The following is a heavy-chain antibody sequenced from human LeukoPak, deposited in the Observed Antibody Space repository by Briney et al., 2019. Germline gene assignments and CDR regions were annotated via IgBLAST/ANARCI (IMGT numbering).Heavy chain of an antibody. D-gene: IGHD1-26*01. V-gene: IGHV1-24*01. J-gene: IGHJ4*02. Sequence: GASVKVSCKVSGYTLTELSMHWVRQAPGKGLEWMGGFDPEDGETIYAQKFQGRVTMTEDTSTDTAYMELSSLRSEDTAVYYCATVETSGSYSVYFDYWGQGTLVTVSS. CDR3: ATVETSGSYSVYFDY. CDR2: FDPEDGET. CDR1: GYTLTELS.